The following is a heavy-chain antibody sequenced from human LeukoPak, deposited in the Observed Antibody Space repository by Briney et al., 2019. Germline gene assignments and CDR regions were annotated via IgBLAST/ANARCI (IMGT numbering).Heavy chain of an antibody. CDR3: ATRGAIAAADDY. CDR1: GGTFSSYA. V-gene: IGHV1-69*01. CDR2: IIPIFGTA. Sequence: ASVKVSCKASGGTFSSYAISWVRQAPGQGLEWMGGIIPIFGTANYAQKFQGRVTITADESTSTAYMELSSLRSEGTAVYYCATRGAIAAADDYWGQGTLVTVSS. D-gene: IGHD6-13*01. J-gene: IGHJ4*02.